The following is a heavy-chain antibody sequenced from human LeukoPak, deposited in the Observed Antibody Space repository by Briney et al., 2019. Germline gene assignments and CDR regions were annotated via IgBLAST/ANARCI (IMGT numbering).Heavy chain of an antibody. V-gene: IGHV4-61*02. CDR3: ARDEGLGYGFDY. CDR1: GGSISSGSYY. D-gene: IGHD3-10*01. Sequence: SETLSLTCTVSGGSISSGSYYWSWIRQPAGKGLEWIGRIYTSGSTNYNPSLKSRVTISVDTSKNQFSLKLSSVTAVDTAVYYCARDEGLGYGFDYWGQGTLVTVSS. J-gene: IGHJ4*02. CDR2: IYTSGST.